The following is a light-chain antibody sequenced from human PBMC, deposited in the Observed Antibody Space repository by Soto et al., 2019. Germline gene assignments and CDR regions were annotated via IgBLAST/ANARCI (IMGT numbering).Light chain of an antibody. Sequence: IVLTQSPGTLSLSPGERATLSCRAGQSVTSRYIAWYQQKPGQAPRLLVYGASTRATGIPVRFSGSGSGTDFTHTISRLEPDDCALYCWQRYGTAQLTFGGGPKVEI. CDR1: QSVTSRY. CDR3: QRYGTAQLT. CDR2: GAS. V-gene: IGKV3-20*01. J-gene: IGKJ4*01.